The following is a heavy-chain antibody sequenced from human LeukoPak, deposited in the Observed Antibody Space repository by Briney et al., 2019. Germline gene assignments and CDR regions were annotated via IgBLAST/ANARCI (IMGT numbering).Heavy chain of an antibody. CDR3: ARLLGTRDVFDI. D-gene: IGHD1-14*01. CDR2: IIPIFGTA. Sequence: SVKVSCKASGGTFSSYAISWVRQAPGQGLEWMGGIIPIFGTANYAQKFQGRVTITADESTSTAYMELSSLRSEDTAVYYCARLLGTRDVFDIWGQGTMVTVSS. V-gene: IGHV1-69*13. J-gene: IGHJ3*02. CDR1: GGTFSSYA.